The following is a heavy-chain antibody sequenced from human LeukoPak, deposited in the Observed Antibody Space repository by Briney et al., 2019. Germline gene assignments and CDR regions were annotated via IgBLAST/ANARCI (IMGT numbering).Heavy chain of an antibody. V-gene: IGHV4-34*01. CDR1: GGSFSGYY. J-gene: IGHJ4*02. CDR2: INLSGST. D-gene: IGHD2-2*01. Sequence: SETLSLTCAVYGGSFSGYYWSWIRQPPGKGLEWIGEINLSGSTNYNPSLKSRVTISVDTSKNQFSLKLSSVTAADTAVYYCARARCSSTSCYRRYYFDYWGQGTLVTVSS. CDR3: ARARCSSTSCYRRYYFDY.